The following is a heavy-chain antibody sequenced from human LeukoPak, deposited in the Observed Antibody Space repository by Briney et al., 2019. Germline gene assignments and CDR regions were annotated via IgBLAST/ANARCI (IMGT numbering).Heavy chain of an antibody. CDR3: ASGGSGSYYNVGAFDI. Sequence: PGGSLRLSCAASGFTVSSNYMSWVRQAPGKGLEWVSVIYSGGSTYYADSVMGRFTISRDNSKNTLYLQMNSLRAEDTAVYYCASGGSGSYYNVGAFDIWGQGTMVTVSS. V-gene: IGHV3-66*01. D-gene: IGHD3-10*01. CDR1: GFTVSSNY. J-gene: IGHJ3*02. CDR2: IYSGGST.